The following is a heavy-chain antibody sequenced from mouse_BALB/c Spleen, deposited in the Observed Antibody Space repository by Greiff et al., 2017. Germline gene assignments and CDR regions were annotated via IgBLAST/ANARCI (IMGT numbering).Heavy chain of an antibody. V-gene: IGHV1S126*01. CDR1: GYSFTSYW. Sequence: QVQLQQSGPQLVRPGASVKISCKASGYSFTSYWMHWVKQRPGQGLEWIGMIDPSDSETRLNQKFKDKATLTVDKSSSTAYMQLSSPTSEDSAVYYCARSQGYDYDRFAYWGQGTLVTVSA. D-gene: IGHD2-4*01. CDR2: IDPSDSET. CDR3: ARSQGYDYDRFAY. J-gene: IGHJ3*01.